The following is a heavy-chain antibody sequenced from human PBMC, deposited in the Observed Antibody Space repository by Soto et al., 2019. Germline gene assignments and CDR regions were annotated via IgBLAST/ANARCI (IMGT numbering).Heavy chain of an antibody. V-gene: IGHV3-30*18. J-gene: IGHJ1*01. D-gene: IGHD3-22*01. CDR3: AKEHSRLYSSYYSAF. Sequence: GKGLEWVAVVSYDGNDHYYADSVKGRFTVSRDKSRNTVFLQMNSLRAEDTAMYYCAKEHSRLYSSYYSAFWGQGTLVTGSP. CDR2: VSYDGNDH.